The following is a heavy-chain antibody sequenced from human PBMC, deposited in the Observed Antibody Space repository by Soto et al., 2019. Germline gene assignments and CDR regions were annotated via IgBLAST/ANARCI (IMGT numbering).Heavy chain of an antibody. CDR2: ISGSGGST. V-gene: IGHV3-23*01. D-gene: IGHD2-21*01. Sequence: GGSLRLSCAASGFTFSSYAMSWVRQAPGKGLEWVSAISGSGGSTYYADSVKGRFTISRDNSKNTLYLQMNSLRAEDTAVYYCXKERVMRGALRWYYFDYWGQGTLVTVSS. J-gene: IGHJ4*02. CDR1: GFTFSSYA. CDR3: XKERVMRGALRWYYFDY.